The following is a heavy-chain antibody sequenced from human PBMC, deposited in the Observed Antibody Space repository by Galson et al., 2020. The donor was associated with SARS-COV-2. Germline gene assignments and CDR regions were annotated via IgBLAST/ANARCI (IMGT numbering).Heavy chain of an antibody. Sequence: TGGSLRLSCAASGFTFSDYYMSWICQAPGKGLEWVSYISSSSSYTNYADSVKGRFTISRDNAKNSLYLQMNSLRAEDTAVYYCAGGIYYDSSGYSLNYYYYGMDVWGQGTTVTVSS. J-gene: IGHJ6*02. V-gene: IGHV3-11*06. CDR1: GFTFSDYY. D-gene: IGHD3-22*01. CDR2: ISSSSSYT. CDR3: AGGIYYDSSGYSLNYYYYGMDV.